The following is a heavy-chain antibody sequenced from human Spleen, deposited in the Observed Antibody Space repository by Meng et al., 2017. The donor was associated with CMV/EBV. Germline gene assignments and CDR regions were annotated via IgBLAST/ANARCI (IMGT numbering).Heavy chain of an antibody. CDR2: IYYSGST. Sequence: SETLSLTCTVSGGSISSNSYYWGWIRQPPGKGLEWIGSIYYSGSTYYNPSLKSRVTISVDTSKNQFSLNLTSVTAADTAVYYCARGMGFWSGPRDYFDYWGQGTLVTVSS. D-gene: IGHD3-3*01. CDR1: GGSISSNSYY. V-gene: IGHV4-39*07. J-gene: IGHJ4*02. CDR3: ARGMGFWSGPRDYFDY.